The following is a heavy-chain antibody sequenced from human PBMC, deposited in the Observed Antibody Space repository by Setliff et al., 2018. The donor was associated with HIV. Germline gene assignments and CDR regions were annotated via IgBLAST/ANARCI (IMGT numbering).Heavy chain of an antibody. J-gene: IGHJ4*02. CDR2: IWYDGSNK. V-gene: IGHV3-30*04. CDR3: ARWGSGSYERVFDY. Sequence: GGSLRLSCVASGFNFNTYAMHWVRQSPGKGLEWVAVIWYDGSNKYYADSVKGRFTISRDNSKNTLYLQMNSLRVEDTAVYFCARWGSGSYERVFDYWGQGMLVTVSS. D-gene: IGHD1-26*01. CDR1: GFNFNTYA.